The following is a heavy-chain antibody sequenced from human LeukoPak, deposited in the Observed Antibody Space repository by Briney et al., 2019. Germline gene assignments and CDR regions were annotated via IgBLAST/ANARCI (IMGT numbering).Heavy chain of an antibody. V-gene: IGHV3-7*01. D-gene: IGHD3-10*01. CDR2: IKPDGSET. J-gene: IGHJ4*02. CDR1: GFPFKGYW. CDR3: ARDGGELWPLDE. Sequence: GGSLRLSCVASGFPFKGYWMTWVRQSPGKGLDWVANIKPDGSETNYLDSVKGRFTISRDNARDSLFLEMNNLRVDGTAVYYCARDGGELWPLDEWGQGILVTVSS.